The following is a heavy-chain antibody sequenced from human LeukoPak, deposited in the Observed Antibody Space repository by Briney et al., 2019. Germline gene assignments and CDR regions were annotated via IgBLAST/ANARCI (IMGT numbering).Heavy chain of an antibody. CDR2: FYVGGAT. CDR1: GFSVTNNY. CDR3: ARGDGYNFFDY. V-gene: IGHV3-53*01. D-gene: IGHD5-24*01. Sequence: PGGSLRLSCAVSGFSVTNNYMSWVHRAPGKGLEWVSVFYVGGATYYADSVKGRFTISRDNSENTLYLQMKSLRAEDTAVYYCARGDGYNFFDYWGQGTLVTVSS. J-gene: IGHJ4*02.